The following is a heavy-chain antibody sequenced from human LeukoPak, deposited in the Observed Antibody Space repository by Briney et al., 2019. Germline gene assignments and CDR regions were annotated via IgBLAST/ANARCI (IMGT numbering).Heavy chain of an antibody. CDR1: GYSISSGYY. CDR3: ARLDTTIHNLDF. Sequence: SETLSLTCTVSGYSISSGYYWGWIRQPPGKGLEWIGSIYHSGSTYYNPSLKSRVTISVDTSKNQFSLKLSSVTAADTAVYYCARLDTTIHNLDFWGQGTLVTVSS. CDR2: IYHSGST. J-gene: IGHJ4*02. D-gene: IGHD5-18*01. V-gene: IGHV4-38-2*02.